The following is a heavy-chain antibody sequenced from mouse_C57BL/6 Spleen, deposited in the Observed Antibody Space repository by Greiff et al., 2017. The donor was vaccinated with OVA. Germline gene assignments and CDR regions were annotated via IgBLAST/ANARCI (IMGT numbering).Heavy chain of an antibody. CDR2: ISDGGSYT. V-gene: IGHV5-4*01. J-gene: IGHJ2*01. D-gene: IGHD3-1*01. CDR3: AREGRRANFDY. Sequence: EVKLMESGGGLVKPGGSLKLSCAASGFTFSSYAMSWVRQTPEKRLEWVATISDGGSYTYYPDNVKGRFTISRDNAKNNLYLQMSHLKSEDTAMYYCAREGRRANFDYWGQGTTLTVSS. CDR1: GFTFSSYA.